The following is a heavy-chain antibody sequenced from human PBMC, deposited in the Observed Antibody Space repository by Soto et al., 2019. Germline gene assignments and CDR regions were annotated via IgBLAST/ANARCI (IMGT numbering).Heavy chain of an antibody. D-gene: IGHD6-13*01. CDR3: ARALGYSSSWYYFDY. Sequence: QVQLRESGPGLVKPSETLSLTCTVSGGSISSYYWSWIRQPPGKGLEWIGYIYYSGSTNYNPSLQRRVTISVDTSKNQFSLKLSSVTAADTAVYYCARALGYSSSWYYFDYWGQGTLVTVSS. V-gene: IGHV4-59*01. CDR2: IYYSGST. CDR1: GGSISSYY. J-gene: IGHJ4*02.